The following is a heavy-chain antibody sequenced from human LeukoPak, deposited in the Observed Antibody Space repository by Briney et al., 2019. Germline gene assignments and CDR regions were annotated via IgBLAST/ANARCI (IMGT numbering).Heavy chain of an antibody. Sequence: SETLSLTCTVSGGSISNYYWSWIRQPPGKGLEWIGEINHSGSTNYNPSLKSRVTISVDTSKNQFSLKLSSVTAADTAVYYCARLLLWFGEFKSRFDPWGQGTLVTVSS. CDR3: ARLLLWFGEFKSRFDP. CDR1: GGSISNYY. D-gene: IGHD3-10*01. J-gene: IGHJ5*02. CDR2: INHSGST. V-gene: IGHV4-34*01.